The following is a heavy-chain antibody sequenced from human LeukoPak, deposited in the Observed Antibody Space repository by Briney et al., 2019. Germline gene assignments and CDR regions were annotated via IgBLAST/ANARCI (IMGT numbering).Heavy chain of an antibody. CDR2: IHTSGST. Sequence: SETLSLTCTVSGGSISSYYWSWIRQPAGKGLEWIGRIHTSGSTNYNPSLKSRVTMSVDTSKNQFSLKLSSVTAADTAVYYCARAGHYYDSSGQYYFDYWGQGTLVTVSS. CDR1: GGSISSYY. CDR3: ARAGHYYDSSGQYYFDY. V-gene: IGHV4-4*07. D-gene: IGHD3-22*01. J-gene: IGHJ4*02.